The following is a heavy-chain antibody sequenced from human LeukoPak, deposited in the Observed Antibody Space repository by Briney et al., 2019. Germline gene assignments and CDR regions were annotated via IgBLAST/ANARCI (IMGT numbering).Heavy chain of an antibody. Sequence: GASVKVSCRASGYTFTGYYMHWVRQAPGQGLEWMAWINPNSGDTNYARKFQGRFTMTRDTSISTAYMELSRLSYDDTAVYYCARAMKPPYYYDSSGYYYYYYYLDVWGKGTTVTVSS. CDR1: GYTFTGYY. J-gene: IGHJ6*03. V-gene: IGHV1-2*02. CDR3: ARAMKPPYYYDSSGYYYYYYYLDV. D-gene: IGHD3-22*01. CDR2: INPNSGDT.